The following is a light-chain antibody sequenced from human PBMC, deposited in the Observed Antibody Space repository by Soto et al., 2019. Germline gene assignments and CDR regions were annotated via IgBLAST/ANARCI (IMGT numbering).Light chain of an antibody. Sequence: EIVMTQSPATLSVSPGERATLSCRASQSVSSNLAWYQQKPGQAPRLLIYGASTRATGIPARFSGSGSGKEFTRTFSGLQSEDFEVYYCQLYNNCPRWTFGQWTKVEIK. CDR3: QLYNNCPRWT. CDR2: GAS. CDR1: QSVSSN. J-gene: IGKJ1*01. V-gene: IGKV3-15*01.